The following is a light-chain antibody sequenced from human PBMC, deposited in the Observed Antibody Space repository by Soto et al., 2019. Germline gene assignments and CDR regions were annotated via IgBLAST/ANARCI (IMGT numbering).Light chain of an antibody. CDR2: EVN. CDR3: SSYGGSNNLL. CDR1: RSDVGGYHY. V-gene: IGLV2-8*01. Sequence: QSVLTQPPSASGSPGQSVTISCTGTRSDVGGYHYVSWYQHYPGIAPKLLIYEVNRRPSGVPDRFSGSKSGNTASLTVSGLQAEDEAYYYCSSYGGSNNLLFGGGTKLTVL. J-gene: IGLJ2*01.